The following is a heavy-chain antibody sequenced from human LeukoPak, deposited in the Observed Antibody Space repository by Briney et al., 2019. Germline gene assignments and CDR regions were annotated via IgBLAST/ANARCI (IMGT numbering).Heavy chain of an antibody. CDR3: ARRSSTLDY. CDR1: GESFSGYY. J-gene: IGHJ4*02. V-gene: IGHV4-34*01. Sequence: PSETLSLTCAVYGESFSGYYWSWIRQPPGKRLEWIGEINHSGSANYNPSLKSRVTILVDTSKNQFSLKLSSVTAADTAVYYCARRSSTLDYWGQGTLVTVSS. D-gene: IGHD2-2*01. CDR2: INHSGSA.